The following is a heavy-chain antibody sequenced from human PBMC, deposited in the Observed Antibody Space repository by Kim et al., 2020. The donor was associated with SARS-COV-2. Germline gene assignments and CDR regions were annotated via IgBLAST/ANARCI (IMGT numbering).Heavy chain of an antibody. D-gene: IGHD3-9*01. V-gene: IGHV1-24*01. Sequence: ASVKVSCKVSGYTLTELSMHWVRQAPGKGLEWMGGFDPEDGETIYAQKFQGRVTMTADTSTDTAYMELSSLGSEDTAVYYCATLTLRYFDWLSKPNYGLDVWGQGTTVTVSS. CDR3: ATLTLRYFDWLSKPNYGLDV. CDR2: FDPEDGET. CDR1: GYTLTELS. J-gene: IGHJ6*02.